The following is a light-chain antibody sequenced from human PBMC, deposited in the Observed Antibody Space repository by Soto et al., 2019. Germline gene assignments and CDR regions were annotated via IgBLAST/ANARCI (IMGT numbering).Light chain of an antibody. J-gene: IGLJ1*01. CDR3: SSYTSSSTRV. Sequence: QSALTQPASVSGSPGQSITISCTGTSSDVGGYNYVSWYQQHPGKAPKLMIYDVSNRPSGVSTRFSGSKSVNTASLTISGLQAEDEADYYCSSYTSSSTRVFGTGTKLTVL. V-gene: IGLV2-14*01. CDR1: SSDVGGYNY. CDR2: DVS.